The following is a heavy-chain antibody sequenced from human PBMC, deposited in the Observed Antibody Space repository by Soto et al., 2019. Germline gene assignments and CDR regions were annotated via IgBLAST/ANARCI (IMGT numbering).Heavy chain of an antibody. CDR3: ASILLDSSGWYYPIDY. J-gene: IGHJ4*02. Sequence: QVQLVQSGAEVKKPGASVKVSCKASGYTFTSYGISWVRQAPGQGLEWMGWISAYNGNTNYAQKLQGRVTITTDPATSTAYMELRSLRSDDTAVYYCASILLDSSGWYYPIDYWGQGTLVTVSS. V-gene: IGHV1-18*04. D-gene: IGHD6-19*01. CDR1: GYTFTSYG. CDR2: ISAYNGNT.